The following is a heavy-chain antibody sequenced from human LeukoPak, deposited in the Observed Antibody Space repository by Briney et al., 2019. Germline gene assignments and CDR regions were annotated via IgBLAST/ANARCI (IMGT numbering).Heavy chain of an antibody. CDR2: ISRTSSNL. D-gene: IGHD2-15*01. Sequence: GGSLRLSCAASGFTFSTYAMAWVRQAPGKGLEWVSSISRTSSNLYYADSLKGRFTISRDNAENSLYLQMNSLRAEDTAVYYCVRGCSDGTCYDFWGQGTLVTVSS. J-gene: IGHJ4*02. CDR1: GFTFSTYA. V-gene: IGHV3-21*01. CDR3: VRGCSDGTCYDF.